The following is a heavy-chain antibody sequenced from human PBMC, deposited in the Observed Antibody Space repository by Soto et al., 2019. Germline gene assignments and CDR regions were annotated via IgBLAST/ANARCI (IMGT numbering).Heavy chain of an antibody. J-gene: IGHJ4*02. D-gene: IGHD3-3*01. V-gene: IGHV3-30-3*01. Sequence: LRLSCAASGFTFSDYAINWDRQAPGKGLEWVALISSDGSNKYYADSVKGRFTISRDTSRNTLYLQMNSLRAEDTAVYYCARDRKTYYDFWSGYLTGYWGQGTLVTVSS. CDR3: ARDRKTYYDFWSGYLTGY. CDR1: GFTFSDYA. CDR2: ISSDGSNK.